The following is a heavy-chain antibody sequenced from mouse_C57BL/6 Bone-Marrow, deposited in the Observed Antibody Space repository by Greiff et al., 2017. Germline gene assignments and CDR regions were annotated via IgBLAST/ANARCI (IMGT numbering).Heavy chain of an antibody. Sequence: QVQLQQSGAELARPGASVKMSCKASGYTFTSSTMHWVKQRPGQGLEWIGYINPSSGYTKYNQKFKDKATLTADKSSSTAYMQLSSLTSEDSAVYYCARHYGSSDWYFDVWGTGTTVTVSS. V-gene: IGHV1-4*01. CDR3: ARHYGSSDWYFDV. CDR2: INPSSGYT. CDR1: GYTFTSST. D-gene: IGHD1-1*01. J-gene: IGHJ1*03.